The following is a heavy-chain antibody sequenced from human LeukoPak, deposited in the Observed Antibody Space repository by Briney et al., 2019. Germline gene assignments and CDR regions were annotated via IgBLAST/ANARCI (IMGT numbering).Heavy chain of an antibody. CDR3: ARDAERGIAAAGTLDY. D-gene: IGHD6-13*01. CDR2: INPNSGGS. J-gene: IGHJ4*02. CDR1: GYTFSGYY. V-gene: IGHV1-2*02. Sequence: VSVKVSCKASGYTFSGYYIHWVRQAPGQGLEWMGWINPNSGGSNYAQKFQGRVTMTRDTSISTVYMEVNRLKSDDTAVYYCARDAERGIAAAGTLDYWGQGTLVTVSS.